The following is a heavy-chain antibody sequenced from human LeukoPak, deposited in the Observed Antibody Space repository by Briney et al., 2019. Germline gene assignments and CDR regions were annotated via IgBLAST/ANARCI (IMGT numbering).Heavy chain of an antibody. D-gene: IGHD2-15*01. J-gene: IGHJ3*02. Sequence: SETLSLTCTVSGGSISSYYGSWIRHPAGEGREWIGRIYTSGSTNYNTSLKSRVTMSVDTSKNQSSLKLSSVTAADTAVYYSAREMLVVADNGENDAFDIWGQGTMVTVSS. CDR2: IYTSGST. CDR1: GGSISSYY. CDR3: AREMLVVADNGENDAFDI. V-gene: IGHV4-4*07.